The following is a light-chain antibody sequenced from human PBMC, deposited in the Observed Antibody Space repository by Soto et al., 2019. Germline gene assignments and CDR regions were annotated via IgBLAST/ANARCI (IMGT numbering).Light chain of an antibody. CDR2: WAS. CDR3: QQYYSTPLIT. Sequence: DIVMTQSPDSLAVSLGERATINCKSSQSVLYSSNNKNYLAWYQQKPGQPPKLLIYWASTRESGVPDRFSGSGSGTDFTLTISSLQAEDVAVYYCQQYYSTPLITFGQVKRLEIK. J-gene: IGKJ5*01. V-gene: IGKV4-1*01. CDR1: QSVLYSSNNKNY.